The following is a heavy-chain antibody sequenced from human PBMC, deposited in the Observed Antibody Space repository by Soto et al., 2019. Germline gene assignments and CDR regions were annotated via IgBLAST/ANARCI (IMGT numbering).Heavy chain of an antibody. CDR2: ISSNGGST. CDR3: VKGTTKGYYYYGMDV. CDR1: GFTFSSYA. J-gene: IGHJ6*02. D-gene: IGHD1-1*01. Sequence: GGSLRLSCSASGFTFSSYAMHWVRQAPGKGLEYVSAISSNGGSTYYADSVKGRFTISRDNSKNTLYLQMSSLRAEDTAVYYCVKGTTKGYYYYGMDVWGQGTTVTSP. V-gene: IGHV3-64D*08.